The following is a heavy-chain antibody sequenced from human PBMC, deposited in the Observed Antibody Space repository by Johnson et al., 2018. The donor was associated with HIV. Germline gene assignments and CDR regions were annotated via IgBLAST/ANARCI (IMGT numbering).Heavy chain of an antibody. CDR1: GFTFSSYA. J-gene: IGHJ3*02. V-gene: IGHV3-30*04. CDR3: ARGKYSGSLTSPDAFDI. CDR2: ISYAGSNK. Sequence: QVQLVESGGGVVQPGRSLRLSCAASGFTFSSYAMHWVRQAPGTGLEWVAVISYAGSNKYYADSVKGRFTISRDNSKNTLYLQMNSLRAEDTAVYYCARGKYSGSLTSPDAFDIWGQGTMVTVSS. D-gene: IGHD1-26*01.